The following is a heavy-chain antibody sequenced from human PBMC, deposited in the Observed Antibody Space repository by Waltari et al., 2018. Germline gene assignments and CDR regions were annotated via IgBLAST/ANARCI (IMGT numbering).Heavy chain of an antibody. V-gene: IGHV1-3*01. CDR3: ARSEPRYCSGGSCPRWHYFDY. CDR1: GYTFTSYA. J-gene: IGHJ4*02. D-gene: IGHD2-15*01. CDR2: INAGNGNT. Sequence: QVQLVQSGAEVKKPGASVKVSCKASGYTFTSYAMHWVRQAPGQRLEWMGWINAGNGNTKYSQKFQGRVTSTRDTSASTAYMELSSLRSEDTAVYYCARSEPRYCSGGSCPRWHYFDYWGQGTLVTVSS.